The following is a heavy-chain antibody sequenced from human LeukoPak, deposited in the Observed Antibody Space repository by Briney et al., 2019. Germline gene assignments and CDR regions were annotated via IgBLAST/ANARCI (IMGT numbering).Heavy chain of an antibody. Sequence: ASVKVSCKASGGTFSSYAISWVRQAPGQGLEWMGIINPSGGSTSYAQKFQGRVTMTRDTSTSTVYMELSSLRSEDTAVYYCARAYSSSWYPYYYGMDVWGQGTTVTVSS. CDR1: GGTFSSYA. CDR3: ARAYSSSWYPYYYGMDV. V-gene: IGHV1-46*01. D-gene: IGHD6-13*01. J-gene: IGHJ6*02. CDR2: INPSGGST.